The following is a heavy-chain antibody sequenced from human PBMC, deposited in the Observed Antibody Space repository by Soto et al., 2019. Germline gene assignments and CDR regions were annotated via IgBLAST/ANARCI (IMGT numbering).Heavy chain of an antibody. CDR1: GYTFTSYD. CDR2: MNPNSGNT. Sequence: QVQLVQSGAEVKKPGASVKVSCKSSGYTFTSYDINWVRQATGEGLEWMGWMNPNSGNTGYAQKFQGRVTMTRNTSISTAYIELSSLRSEHTAAYYCARELTGRGAFDIWGQGTMVSVSS. J-gene: IGHJ3*02. D-gene: IGHD1-20*01. CDR3: ARELTGRGAFDI. V-gene: IGHV1-8*01.